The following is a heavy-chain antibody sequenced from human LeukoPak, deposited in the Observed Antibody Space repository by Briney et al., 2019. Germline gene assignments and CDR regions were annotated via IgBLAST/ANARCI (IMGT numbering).Heavy chain of an antibody. D-gene: IGHD5-18*01. CDR2: INHSGST. CDR1: GGSFSGYY. CDR3: ARGKRPGTAMVLGY. J-gene: IGHJ4*02. V-gene: IGHV4-34*01. Sequence: SETLSLTCAVYGGSFSGYYWSWIRQPPGKGLEWIGEINHSGSTNYNPSLKSRVTISVDTSKNQFSLKLSSVTAADTAVYYCARGKRPGTAMVLGYWGQGTLVTVSS.